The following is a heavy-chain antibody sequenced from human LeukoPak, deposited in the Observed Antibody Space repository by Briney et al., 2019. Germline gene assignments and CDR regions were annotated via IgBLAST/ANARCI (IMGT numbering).Heavy chain of an antibody. V-gene: IGHV4-34*01. CDR3: ARPKSGGYSYGRGGFDP. CDR1: GGSFSGYY. D-gene: IGHD5-18*01. CDR2: INHSGST. J-gene: IGHJ5*02. Sequence: SETLSLTCAVYGGSFSGYYWSWIRQPPRKGLEWIGEINHSGSTNYNPSLKSRVTISVDTSKNQFSLKLSSVTAADTAVYYCARPKSGGYSYGRGGFDPWGQGTLVTVSS.